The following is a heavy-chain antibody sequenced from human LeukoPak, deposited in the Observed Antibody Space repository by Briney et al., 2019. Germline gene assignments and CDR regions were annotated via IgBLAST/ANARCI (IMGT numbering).Heavy chain of an antibody. CDR3: ARHSVSVGYYFDY. D-gene: IGHD1-26*01. V-gene: IGHV4-59*08. CDR2: IHYSGST. J-gene: IGHJ4*02. CDR1: GGSISSYY. Sequence: PSETLSLTCTVSGGSISSYYWSWIRQPPGKGLEWIGYIHYSGSTNYTPSLKSRVTISVDTSKNQFSLKLSSVTAADTAVYYCARHSVSVGYYFDYWGQGTLVTVSS.